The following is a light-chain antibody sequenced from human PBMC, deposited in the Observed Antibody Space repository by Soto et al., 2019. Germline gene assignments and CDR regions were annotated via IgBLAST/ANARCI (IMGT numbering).Light chain of an antibody. Sequence: QSGLTEPACVSGSPGQSITISCTGTSSDVGGYPYVSWYQQHPGEAPKLMIFEVSNRPSGVSPRFSGSRSGNTASLTISGLQAEDEADYYCTSFTTSSLGLFGPGTKVTVL. J-gene: IGLJ1*01. V-gene: IGLV2-14*01. CDR2: EVS. CDR3: TSFTTSSLGL. CDR1: SSDVGGYPY.